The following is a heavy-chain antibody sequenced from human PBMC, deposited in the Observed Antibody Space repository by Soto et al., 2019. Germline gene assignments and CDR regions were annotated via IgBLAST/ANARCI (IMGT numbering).Heavy chain of an antibody. CDR2: IYYSGST. CDR3: ARHRIAVAEIDY. D-gene: IGHD6-19*01. J-gene: IGHJ4*02. V-gene: IGHV4-39*01. CDR1: GGSISSSSYF. Sequence: QLQLQESGPGLVKPSETLSLTCTVSGGSISSSSYFWGWIRQPPGKGLEWIGNIYYSGSTYYNPSLKSRVTISVDTSKNQFSLKLSSVTAADTAVYYCARHRIAVAEIDYWGQGTLVTVSS.